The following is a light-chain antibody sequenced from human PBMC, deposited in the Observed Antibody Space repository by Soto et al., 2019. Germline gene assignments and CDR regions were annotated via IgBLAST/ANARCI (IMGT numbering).Light chain of an antibody. CDR1: SSNIGSNY. J-gene: IGLJ2*01. V-gene: IGLV1-47*01. Sequence: QSVLTQPPSASGTPGQRVTISCSGSSSNIGSNYVYWYRQLPGTAPKLLIDRNNQRPSGVPDRFSGSKSGTSAYLAISGLRSEDEADYYCAAWDDSLSGVVFGGGTKLTVL. CDR3: AAWDDSLSGVV. CDR2: RNN.